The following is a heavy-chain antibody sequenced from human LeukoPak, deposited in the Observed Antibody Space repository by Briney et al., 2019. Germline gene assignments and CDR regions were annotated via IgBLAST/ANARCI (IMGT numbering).Heavy chain of an antibody. Sequence: GGALRLSCAASGFSFSNSWMSWVRQAPERGREWVGNIKSDGSQKDYVASVKGRFTVSRDNAKNSVYLELNSLRLEDTGIYYCARFTRSASYEVYWGQGTLVTVSS. CDR2: IKSDGSQK. V-gene: IGHV3-7*01. J-gene: IGHJ4*02. D-gene: IGHD3-10*01. CDR1: GFSFSNSW. CDR3: ARFTRSASYEVY.